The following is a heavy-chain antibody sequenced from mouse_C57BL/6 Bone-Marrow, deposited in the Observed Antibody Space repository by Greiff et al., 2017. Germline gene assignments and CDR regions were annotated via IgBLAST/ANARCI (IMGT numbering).Heavy chain of an antibody. J-gene: IGHJ4*01. V-gene: IGHV5-17*01. CDR1: GFTFSDYG. CDR3: SRRLRYAMDY. CDR2: ISSGSSTI. D-gene: IGHD2-2*01. Sequence: DVKLVESGGGLVKPGGSLKLSCAASGFTFSDYGMHWVRQAPEKGLEWVAYISSGSSTIDYADTVKGRFTISRDNAKNTLFLQMTSLRSEDTAMYYCSRRLRYAMDYWGQGTSVTVSS.